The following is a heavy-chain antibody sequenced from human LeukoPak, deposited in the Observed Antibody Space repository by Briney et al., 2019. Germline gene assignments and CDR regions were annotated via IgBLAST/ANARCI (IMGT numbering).Heavy chain of an antibody. Sequence: SVKVSCKASGYTFTSYYMHWVRQAPGQGLEWMGIINPSGGSTSYAQKFQGRVTMTRDTSTSTVYMELSSLRSEDTAVYYCAYGSGSLPTEFDPWGQETLVTVSS. D-gene: IGHD3-10*01. CDR2: INPSGGST. J-gene: IGHJ5*02. CDR1: GYTFTSYY. V-gene: IGHV1-46*01. CDR3: AYGSGSLPTEFDP.